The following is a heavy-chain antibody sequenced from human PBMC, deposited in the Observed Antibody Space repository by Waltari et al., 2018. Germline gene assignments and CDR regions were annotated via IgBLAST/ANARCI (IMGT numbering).Heavy chain of an antibody. J-gene: IGHJ5*02. Sequence: QVQLQESVPGLVKPSETLSLICSVSGYSISSGYYWGWIRQPPGKGLEWLGSVFHSGTFYNPSLRSRVTISLDTSKNQFSLKVSSVTASDTAVYFCARSASNFFDPWGQGALVTVSS. CDR3: ARSASNFFDP. CDR1: GYSISSGYY. V-gene: IGHV4-38-2*02. CDR2: VFHSGT. D-gene: IGHD3-3*01.